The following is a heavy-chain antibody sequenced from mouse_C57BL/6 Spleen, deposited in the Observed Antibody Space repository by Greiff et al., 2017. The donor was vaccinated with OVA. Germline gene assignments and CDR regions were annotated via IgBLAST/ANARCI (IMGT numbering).Heavy chain of an antibody. CDR3: ARRASPGLLYDY. D-gene: IGHD2-12*01. CDR1: GYTFTSYW. J-gene: IGHJ2*01. V-gene: IGHV1-64*01. Sequence: QVQLQQPGAELVKPGASVKLSCKACGYTFTSYWMHWVKQRPGQGLEWIGMIHPNSGSTNYNEKFKSKATLTVDKSSSTAYMQLSSLTSEDSAVYYCARRASPGLLYDYWGQGTTLTVAS. CDR2: IHPNSGST.